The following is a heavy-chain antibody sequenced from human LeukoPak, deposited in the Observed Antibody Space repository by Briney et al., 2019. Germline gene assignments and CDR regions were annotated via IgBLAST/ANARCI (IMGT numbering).Heavy chain of an antibody. J-gene: IGHJ6*03. CDR2: ISAYNGNT. Sequence: GASVKVSCKASGYTFTSYGISWVRQAPGQGLEWMGWISAYNGNTNYAQKLQGRVTMTTDTSTSTAYMELRSLRSDDTAVYYCARNRPRFGELFRGSYYYYMDVWGKGTTVTISS. CDR1: GYTFTSYG. V-gene: IGHV1-18*01. D-gene: IGHD3-10*01. CDR3: ARNRPRFGELFRGSYYYYMDV.